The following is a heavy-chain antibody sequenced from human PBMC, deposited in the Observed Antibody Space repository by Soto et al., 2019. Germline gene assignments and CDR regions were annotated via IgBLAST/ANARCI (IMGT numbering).Heavy chain of an antibody. CDR1: GGLFSVFS. J-gene: IGHJ4*01. V-gene: IGHV1-69*06. CDR3: ATRRGRGGPLRGEE. Sequence: QVQLVQSGAEVKKPGSSVKVSCKTSGGLFSVFSFNWVRQAPGQGLEWMGGVLPITGSTDYAQKFQGRLTITADRSTSTIYMELSRRTSDDTANYDGATRRGRGGPLRGEEGGQGTRISVSS. CDR2: VLPITGST. D-gene: IGHD4-17*01.